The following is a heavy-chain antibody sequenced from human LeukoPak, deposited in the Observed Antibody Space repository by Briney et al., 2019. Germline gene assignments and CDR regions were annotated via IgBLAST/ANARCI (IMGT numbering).Heavy chain of an antibody. CDR2: INPNSGGT. V-gene: IGHV1-2*02. D-gene: IGHD3-22*01. Sequence: GASVKASCKASGYTFTGYYIHWVRQAPGQGLEWMGWINPNSGGTNYAQKFQGRVTMTRDTSISTAYMELSRLRSDDTAVYYCARGLTYYYDSSGYYPAWGQGTLVTVSS. CDR1: GYTFTGYY. J-gene: IGHJ5*02. CDR3: ARGLTYYYDSSGYYPA.